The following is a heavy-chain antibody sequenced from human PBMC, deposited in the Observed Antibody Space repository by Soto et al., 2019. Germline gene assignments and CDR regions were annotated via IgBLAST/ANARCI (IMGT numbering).Heavy chain of an antibody. V-gene: IGHV4-31*03. J-gene: IGHJ4*02. CDR3: ARDGISADADY. CDR1: GGSISSGDYY. Sequence: QVQLQESGPELVKPSQTLSLTCTVSGGSISSGDYYWSWIRQHPGKGLEWIGYIYYSGSTYYNPSLKSRVTISIDTSKKQFSLKLSSVTAADTAVYYCARDGISADADYWGQGTLVTVSS. CDR2: IYYSGST.